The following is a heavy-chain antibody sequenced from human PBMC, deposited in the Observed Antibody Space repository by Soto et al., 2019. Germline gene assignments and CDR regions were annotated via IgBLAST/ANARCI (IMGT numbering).Heavy chain of an antibody. CDR3: ARNSDHRLVRGWLDP. V-gene: IGHV3-30-3*01. CDR1: GLTFSTSA. CDR2: ISHDGSHE. J-gene: IGHJ5*02. D-gene: IGHD3-10*01. Sequence: QGQLHESGGGVVQPGRSLRLSCAASGLTFSTSAMHWVRQAPGKGLEWVAMISHDGSHEYYVDSVKGRFSVSRDNSHNSLHLQMNSLRIEDTAVYFCARNSDHRLVRGWLDPWGQGTLVTVSS.